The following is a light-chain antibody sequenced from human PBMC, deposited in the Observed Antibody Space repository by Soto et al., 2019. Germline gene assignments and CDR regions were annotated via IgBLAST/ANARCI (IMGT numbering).Light chain of an antibody. J-gene: IGKJ1*01. Sequence: IVLTQSPGTLSLSLGERATLCCRTSQSVSSYLAWYQQKPGQAPRLLIYDASNRATGIPARFSGSGSGTEFTLTISSLQSEDFAVYYCQQYNNWPSWTFGQGTKVDIK. CDR3: QQYNNWPSWT. CDR1: QSVSSY. CDR2: DAS. V-gene: IGKV3D-15*01.